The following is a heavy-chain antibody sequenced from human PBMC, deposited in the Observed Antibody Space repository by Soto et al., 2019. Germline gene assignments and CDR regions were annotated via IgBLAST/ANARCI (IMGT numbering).Heavy chain of an antibody. J-gene: IGHJ4*02. V-gene: IGHV3-7*05. CDR3: ARDRGYSYGKDNDY. CDR2: IKQDGSEK. D-gene: IGHD5-18*01. Sequence: PGGSLRLSCAASGFTFSTYWVSWVRQAPGKGLEWVANIKQDGSEKYYVDSVKGRFTISRDNARNSLYLQMNSLRAEDTAVYYCARDRGYSYGKDNDYWGQGTLVTVSS. CDR1: GFTFSTYW.